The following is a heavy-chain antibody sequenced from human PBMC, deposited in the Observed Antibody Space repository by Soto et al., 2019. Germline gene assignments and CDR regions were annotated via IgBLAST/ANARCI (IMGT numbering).Heavy chain of an antibody. CDR3: AGDPDSHYNDSHASSYP. CDR2: IIPIIGII. CDR1: GGTFSTYT. D-gene: IGHD4-4*01. J-gene: IGHJ5*02. Sequence: QVQLVQSGAEVKKPGSSVKVSCKASGGTFSTYTITWVRQAPGQGLEWMGRIIPIIGIINYAQKFQGRVTISADKCTGTAYMELTGLRSDDTAGYYCAGDPDSHYNDSHASSYPWGQGTLVTVSS. V-gene: IGHV1-69*08.